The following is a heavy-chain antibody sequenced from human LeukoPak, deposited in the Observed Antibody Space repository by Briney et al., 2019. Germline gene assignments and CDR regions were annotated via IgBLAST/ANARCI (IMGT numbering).Heavy chain of an antibody. CDR3: ARERRGWGVYNWFDP. CDR2: IYTSGST. D-gene: IGHD3-10*01. J-gene: IGHJ5*02. V-gene: IGHV4-4*07. CDR1: GGSISSYY. Sequence: SETLSLTCTVSGGSISSYYWSWIRQPAGKGLEWIGRIYTSGSTNYNPSLKSRVTMSVDTSKNQFSLKLSSVTAADTAVYYCARERRGWGVYNWFDPWGQGTLVTVSS.